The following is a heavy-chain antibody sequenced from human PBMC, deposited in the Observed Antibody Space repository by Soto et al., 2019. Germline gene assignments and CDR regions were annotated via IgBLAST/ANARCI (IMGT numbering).Heavy chain of an antibody. Sequence: QSQTLSLTCAISGDSVSSNSAAWNWIRQSPSRGLEWLGRTYYRSKWYNDYAVSVKSRITINPDTSKNQFSLQLNSVTPEDTAVYYCARAGIAAAGTSWFDPWGQGTTVTVSS. CDR1: GDSVSSNSAA. CDR2: TYYRSKWYN. J-gene: IGHJ5*01. V-gene: IGHV6-1*01. CDR3: ARAGIAAAGTSWFDP. D-gene: IGHD6-13*01.